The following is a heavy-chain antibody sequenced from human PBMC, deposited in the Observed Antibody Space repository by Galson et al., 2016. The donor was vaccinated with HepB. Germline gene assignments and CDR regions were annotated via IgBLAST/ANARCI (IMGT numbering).Heavy chain of an antibody. CDR1: GFAFSSFS. CDR2: ITSSSSTI. Sequence: SLRLSCAASGFAFSSFSMNWVRQGPGKGLEWISYITSSSSTIYYADSVKGRFTISRDNGKNSLFPQMNSLRAEDTAVYYCARSMGNSGGKGTWYFDLWGRGTLVTVSS. CDR3: ARSMGNSGGKGTWYFDL. J-gene: IGHJ2*01. V-gene: IGHV3-48*01. D-gene: IGHD4-23*01.